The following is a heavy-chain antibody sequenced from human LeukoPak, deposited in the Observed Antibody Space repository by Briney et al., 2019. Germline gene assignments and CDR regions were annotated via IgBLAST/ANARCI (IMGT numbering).Heavy chain of an antibody. Sequence: GGSLRLSCAASGFTVSSNYMSWVRQAPGKGLEWVSVLYSDGTTYYADSVKGRFTISRDNSKNTLYLQMNSLRAEDTAVYYCAKDVAAAAGYYFDYWGQGTLVSVSS. CDR2: LYSDGTT. D-gene: IGHD6-13*01. V-gene: IGHV3-53*01. J-gene: IGHJ4*02. CDR3: AKDVAAAAGYYFDY. CDR1: GFTVSSNY.